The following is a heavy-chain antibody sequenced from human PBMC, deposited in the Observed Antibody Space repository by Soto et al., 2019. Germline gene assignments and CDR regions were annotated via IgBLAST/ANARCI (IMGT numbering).Heavy chain of an antibody. V-gene: IGHV4-61*08. D-gene: IGHD1-1*01. CDR2: IYYSGST. CDR3: ARGEPSTGTFDY. J-gene: IGHJ4*02. Sequence: TSETLSLTCAVSGGSISSGGYSWSWIRQPPGKGLEWIGYIYYSGSTNYNPSLKSRVTISVDTSKNQFSLKLSSVTAADTAVYYCARGEPSTGTFDYWGQGTLVTVPS. CDR1: GGSISSGGYS.